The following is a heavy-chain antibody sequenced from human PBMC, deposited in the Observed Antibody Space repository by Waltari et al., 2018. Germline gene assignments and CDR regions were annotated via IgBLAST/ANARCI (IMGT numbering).Heavy chain of an antibody. CDR3: ARERGYYYDSSGYYKDAFDI. CDR2: IIPIFGTA. CDR1: GGTFSSYA. J-gene: IGHJ3*02. Sequence: QVQLVQSGAEVKKPGSSVKVSCKASGGTFSSYAISWVRQAPGQGLEWMGGIIPIFGTANYAQKFQGRVRITTDESTSTAYMELSSLRSEDTAVYYCARERGYYYDSSGYYKDAFDIWGQGTMVTVSS. D-gene: IGHD3-22*01. V-gene: IGHV1-69*05.